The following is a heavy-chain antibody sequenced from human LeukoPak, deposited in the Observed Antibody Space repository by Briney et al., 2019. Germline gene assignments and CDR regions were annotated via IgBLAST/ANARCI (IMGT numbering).Heavy chain of an antibody. V-gene: IGHV1-24*01. D-gene: IGHD4-17*01. J-gene: IGHJ4*02. CDR2: FDPKDGDT. Sequence: ASVRVSCKVSGYTLTELSVHWVRQAPGKGLEWMGNFDPKDGDTIYAQRFQGRVTMTEDISTHTAYMELSSLRSEDTAVYYCARGLRSDYGDLDYWGQGTLVTVSS. CDR3: ARGLRSDYGDLDY. CDR1: GYTLTELS.